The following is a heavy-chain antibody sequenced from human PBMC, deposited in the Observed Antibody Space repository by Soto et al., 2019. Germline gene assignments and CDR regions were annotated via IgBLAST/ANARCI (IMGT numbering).Heavy chain of an antibody. Sequence: EVQLVESGGGLVKPGGSLRLSCAASGFTFSNAWMNWFRQSPGKGLEWVGRIESKTDGGTTHYAAPVKGRFTISRDDSKNTLYLQMNSLKTEDTAVYYCTTALECGGDWFDCQWGQGTLVTVSS. CDR1: GFTFSNAW. V-gene: IGHV3-15*07. CDR3: TTALECGGDWFDCQ. CDR2: IESKTDGGTT. D-gene: IGHD2-21*02. J-gene: IGHJ4*02.